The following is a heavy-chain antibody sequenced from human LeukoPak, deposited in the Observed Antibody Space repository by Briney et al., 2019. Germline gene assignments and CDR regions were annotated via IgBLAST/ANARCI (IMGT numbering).Heavy chain of an antibody. CDR3: ARRGDLDGYYYYFDY. V-gene: IGHV4-30-2*01. CDR1: GGSISSGGYY. J-gene: IGHJ4*02. Sequence: PSETLSLTCTVSGGSISSGGYYWSWIRQPPGKGLEWVGYIYHSGSTYYNPSLKSRVTISVDTSKNQFSLKLSSVTAADTAVYYCARRGDLDGYYYYFDYWGQGTLVTVSS. CDR2: IYHSGST. D-gene: IGHD5-24*01.